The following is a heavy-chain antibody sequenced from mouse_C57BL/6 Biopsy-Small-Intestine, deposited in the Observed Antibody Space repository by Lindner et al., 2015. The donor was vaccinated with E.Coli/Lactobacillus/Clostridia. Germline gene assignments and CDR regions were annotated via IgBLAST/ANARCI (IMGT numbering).Heavy chain of an antibody. CDR2: INPTTGGT. D-gene: IGHD2-10*01. V-gene: IGHV1-42*01. CDR1: GYSFTGYY. CDR3: ARSYYDNLDY. J-gene: IGHJ2*01. Sequence: VQLQESGPELVKSGASVKMSCKASGYSFTGYYMNWVKQSPEKSLEWIGEINPTTGGTTYNQKFKAKATLTVDKSSSTAYMQLKSLTSEDSAVYYCARSYYDNLDYWGQGTTLTVSS.